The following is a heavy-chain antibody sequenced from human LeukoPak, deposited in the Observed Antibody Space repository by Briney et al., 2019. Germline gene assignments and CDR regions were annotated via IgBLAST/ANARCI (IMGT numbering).Heavy chain of an antibody. D-gene: IGHD3-16*01. CDR3: ARGLIPRDLDY. V-gene: IGHV4-34*01. CDR1: GGSFSGYY. CDR2: INHSGST. J-gene: IGHJ4*02. Sequence: SETLSLTCAVYGGSFSGYYWSWIRQPPGKGLEWIGEINHSGSTNYNPSLKSRVTISVDTSKNQFSLKLSSVTAADTAVYYCARGLIPRDLDYWGQGTLVTVSS.